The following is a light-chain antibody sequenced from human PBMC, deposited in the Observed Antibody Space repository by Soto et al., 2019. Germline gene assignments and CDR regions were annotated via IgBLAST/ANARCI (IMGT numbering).Light chain of an antibody. CDR3: QQSYSTPTT. J-gene: IGKJ4*01. CDR1: QSISNF. CDR2: AAS. Sequence: DIQMTQSPSSLSASVGDRVTISCRASQSISNFLNWYQQKPGKAPQLLIYAASRLQSGVPSRFSGSGSGTDFTLTISSLQPEDFATYYCQQSYSTPTTFGGGTKVDIK. V-gene: IGKV1-39*01.